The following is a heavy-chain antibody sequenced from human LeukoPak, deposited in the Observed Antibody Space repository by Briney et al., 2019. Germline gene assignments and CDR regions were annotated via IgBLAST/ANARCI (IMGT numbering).Heavy chain of an antibody. CDR2: ISSSGGTI. V-gene: IGHV3-48*02. D-gene: IGHD6-13*01. Sequence: GGSLRLSCAVSGFTFSTYGMNWVRRAPGKGLEWVSYISSSGGTIYYADSVKGRFTISRDNAKNSLYPQMNSLRDDDTAVYYCARDRSSSAAPSLSYWGQGTLVTVSS. CDR1: GFTFSTYG. CDR3: ARDRSSSAAPSLSY. J-gene: IGHJ4*02.